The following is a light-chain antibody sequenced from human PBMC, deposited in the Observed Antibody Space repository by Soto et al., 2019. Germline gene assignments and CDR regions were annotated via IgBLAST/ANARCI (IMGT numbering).Light chain of an antibody. V-gene: IGKV3-15*01. Sequence: IVMTQSPATLSVSPGERATLSCRAGQSVSSNLAWYQQKPGQAPRLLIYGASTRATDIPARFSGSGSGTELTLTISSLQSEDSAVYYCQQYNNWPRTFGQGTKLEIK. CDR1: QSVSSN. CDR2: GAS. CDR3: QQYNNWPRT. J-gene: IGKJ2*01.